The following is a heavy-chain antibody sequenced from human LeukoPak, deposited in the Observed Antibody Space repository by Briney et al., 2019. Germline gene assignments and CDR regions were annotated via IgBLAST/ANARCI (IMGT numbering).Heavy chain of an antibody. D-gene: IGHD5-12*01. CDR1: GFTFSSYW. J-gene: IGHJ4*02. Sequence: GGSLRLSCAASGFTFSSYWMSWVRQAPGKGLEWVANIKEDGSAKYYVDSVKGRFTISRDNAKNSLYLQMNNLSAEDTVVYYCVRDSPGYGAYDFDWGQGTLVTVSS. CDR2: IKEDGSAK. CDR3: VRDSPGYGAYDFD. V-gene: IGHV3-7*01.